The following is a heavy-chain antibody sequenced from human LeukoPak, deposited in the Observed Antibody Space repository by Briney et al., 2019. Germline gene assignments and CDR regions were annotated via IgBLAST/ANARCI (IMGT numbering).Heavy chain of an antibody. Sequence: GRSLRLSCAASGFTFSSYGMHWVREAPGKGLEWVAVIWYDGSNKYYADSLKGRFTLSRDNSKNTLYLQMNSLRAEETAVYYCARDYGGGGDTFDYWGQGTLVTVSS. V-gene: IGHV3-33*01. CDR2: IWYDGSNK. CDR1: GFTFSSYG. CDR3: ARDYGGGGDTFDY. D-gene: IGHD3-16*01. J-gene: IGHJ4*02.